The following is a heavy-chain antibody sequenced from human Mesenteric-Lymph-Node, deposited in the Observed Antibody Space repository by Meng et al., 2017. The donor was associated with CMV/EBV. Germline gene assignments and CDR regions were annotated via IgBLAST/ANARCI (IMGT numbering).Heavy chain of an antibody. CDR3: SRGTPLLR. D-gene: IGHD3-22*01. J-gene: IGHJ4*02. CDR2: ISISSSYI. V-gene: IGHV3-21*01. Sequence: EVQLVESGGGLVKPGGSLRVSCAASGFTFSSYSMNWVRQVPGKGLEWVSSISISSSYIYYADSVKGRFTISRDNAKNSLYLQMNSLRAEDTAVYYCSRGTPLLRWGQGTLVTVSS. CDR1: GFTFSSYS.